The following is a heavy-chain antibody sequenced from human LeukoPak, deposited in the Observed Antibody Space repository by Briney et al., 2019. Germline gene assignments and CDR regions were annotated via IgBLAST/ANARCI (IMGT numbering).Heavy chain of an antibody. J-gene: IGHJ4*02. D-gene: IGHD6-13*01. Sequence: GASVKVSCKASGYTFTSYYMHWVRQAPGQGLEWMGIINPSGGSTSYAQKFQGRVTMTRDTSTSTVYMELSSLRSEDTAVYYCARGYSSSWDPTKSSVDYWGQGTLVTVSS. V-gene: IGHV1-46*01. CDR2: INPSGGST. CDR1: GYTFTSYY. CDR3: ARGYSSSWDPTKSSVDY.